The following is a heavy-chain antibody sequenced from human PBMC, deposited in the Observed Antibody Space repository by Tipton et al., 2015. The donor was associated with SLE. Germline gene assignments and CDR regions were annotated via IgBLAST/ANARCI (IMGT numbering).Heavy chain of an antibody. V-gene: IGHV4-34*01. CDR3: ARGHSTDRGYPQRY. Sequence: LRLSCAVYGGSFSGYYWSWIRQPPGKGLEWIGSIYYSGSTYYNPSLKSRVTISVDTSKNQFSLKLSSVTAADTAVYYCARGHSTDRGYPQRYWGQGTLVTVSS. CDR2: IYYSGST. CDR1: GGSFSGYY. J-gene: IGHJ4*02. D-gene: IGHD3-22*01.